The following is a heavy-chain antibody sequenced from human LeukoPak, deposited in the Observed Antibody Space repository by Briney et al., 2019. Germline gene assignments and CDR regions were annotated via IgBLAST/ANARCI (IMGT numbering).Heavy chain of an antibody. J-gene: IGHJ4*02. CDR3: AKDTREYGDYCFDS. Sequence: GASVKVSCTASGGTFSSYAISWVRQAPGQGLEWMGRIIPILGIANYAQKFQGRVTITADKSTSTAYMELSSLRPEDTALYFCAKDTREYGDYCFDSWGQGTLVIVSS. CDR2: IIPILGIA. CDR1: GGTFSSYA. V-gene: IGHV1-69*04. D-gene: IGHD4-17*01.